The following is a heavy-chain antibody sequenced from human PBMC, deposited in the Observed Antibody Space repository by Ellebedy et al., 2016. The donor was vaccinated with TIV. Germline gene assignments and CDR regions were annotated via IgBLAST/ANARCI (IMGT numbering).Heavy chain of an antibody. CDR3: ARGLSQGFEAFNI. J-gene: IGHJ3*02. D-gene: IGHD2-15*01. CDR2: IYSRGST. CDR1: GFTVRNNY. V-gene: IGHV3-53*01. Sequence: GESLKISCAASGFTVRNNYMSWVRQAPGKGLEWVSVIYSRGSTYYAHSVKGRFTISRDNSKHTLFLQMDSLRADDTAVYYCARGLSQGFEAFNIWGQGTKVTVSS.